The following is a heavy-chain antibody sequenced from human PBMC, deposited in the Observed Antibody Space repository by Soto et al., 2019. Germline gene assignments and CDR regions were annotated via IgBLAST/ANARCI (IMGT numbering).Heavy chain of an antibody. V-gene: IGHV3-23*01. CDR3: AKHEGSSSSVFFDY. J-gene: IGHJ4*02. D-gene: IGHD6-6*01. CDR1: GFTFRSYA. Sequence: GGSLRLSCAASGFTFRSYAMNWVRQAPGKGLEWVSALSNSGGSTYYADSVKGRFTISRDNSKSTLYLQMNSLRAEDTAIYYCAKHEGSSSSVFFDYWGQGTLVTVSS. CDR2: LSNSGGST.